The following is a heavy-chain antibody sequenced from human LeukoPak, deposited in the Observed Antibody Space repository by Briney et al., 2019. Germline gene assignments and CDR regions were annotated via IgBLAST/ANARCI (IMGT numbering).Heavy chain of an antibody. J-gene: IGHJ5*02. CDR3: ARQDSSGYWFDP. CDR1: GYTFTSYD. Sequence: ASVKVSCKAAGYTFTSYDINAVRQATGQGLEWMGWMNPNSGNTGYAQKYQGRVTMTRTTSIRTAYMELSSLRSEDTAVYCCARQDSSGYWFDPWGQGTLVTVSS. V-gene: IGHV1-8*02. D-gene: IGHD3-22*01. CDR2: MNPNSGNT.